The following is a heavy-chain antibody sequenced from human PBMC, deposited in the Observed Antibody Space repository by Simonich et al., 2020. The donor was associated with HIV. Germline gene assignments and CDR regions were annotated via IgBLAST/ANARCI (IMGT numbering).Heavy chain of an antibody. J-gene: IGHJ4*02. CDR1: GFTFSSYS. Sequence: EVQLVESGGGLVKPGGSLRLSCAASGFTFSSYSMNWVRQAPGKGLEWVSSISSSSSYLYYADSVKGRFTISRDNAKNSLYLQMNSLRAEDTAVYYCARDGRKGSSTSCSDYWGQGTLVTVSS. CDR3: ARDGRKGSSTSCSDY. V-gene: IGHV3-21*01. CDR2: ISSSSSYL. D-gene: IGHD2-2*01.